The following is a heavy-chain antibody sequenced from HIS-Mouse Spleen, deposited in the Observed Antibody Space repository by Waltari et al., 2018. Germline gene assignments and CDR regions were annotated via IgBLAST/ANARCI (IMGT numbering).Heavy chain of an antibody. Sequence: QLQLQESGPGLVKPSETLSLTCTVSGGSISSSSYYWGWIRQPPGKGLEWIGSFYYSGSTYDKPSLKSRVTISVDTSKNQFSLKLSSVTAADTAVYYCAREIPYSSSWYDWYFDLWGRGTLVTVSS. J-gene: IGHJ2*01. D-gene: IGHD6-13*01. CDR1: GGSISSSSYY. CDR3: AREIPYSSSWYDWYFDL. CDR2: FYYSGST. V-gene: IGHV4-39*07.